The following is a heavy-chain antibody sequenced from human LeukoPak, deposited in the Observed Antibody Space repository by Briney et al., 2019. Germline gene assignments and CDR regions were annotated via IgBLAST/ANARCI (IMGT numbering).Heavy chain of an antibody. V-gene: IGHV3-74*01. CDR1: GFTFSSYW. D-gene: IGHD4-17*01. CDR3: ARVRITVTHLFDY. J-gene: IGHJ4*02. CDR2: INPDGSST. Sequence: PGGSLRLSCAASGFTFSSYWMHWVRQAPGKGLVWVSRINPDGSSTNYADSVKGRFTISRDNAKNTLFPQMNSLRAEDTALYYCARVRITVTHLFDYWGQGTLVTVSS.